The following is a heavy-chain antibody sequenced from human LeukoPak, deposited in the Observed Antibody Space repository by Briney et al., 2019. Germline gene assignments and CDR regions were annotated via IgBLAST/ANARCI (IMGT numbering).Heavy chain of an antibody. V-gene: IGHV1-2*02. J-gene: IGHJ4*02. CDR2: INPNSGDT. D-gene: IGHD3-16*01. CDR3: ARAGVLILSAIDY. CDR1: GYSFTGYY. Sequence: ASVKVSCKASGYSFTGYYMHWVRQAPGQGLEWMGWINPNSGDTKYAQKFQGRVTMTRDTSISTAYMELSRLRSDDTAVYYCARAGVLILSAIDYWGQGTLVTVSS.